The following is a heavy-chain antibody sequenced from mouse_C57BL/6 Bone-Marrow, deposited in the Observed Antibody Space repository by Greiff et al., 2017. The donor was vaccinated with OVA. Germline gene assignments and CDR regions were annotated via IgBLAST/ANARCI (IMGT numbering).Heavy chain of an antibody. CDR2: IDPETGGT. D-gene: IGHD1-1*01. CDR3: TTITTVVAKDDY. J-gene: IGHJ2*01. CDR1: GYTFTDYE. V-gene: IGHV1-15*01. Sequence: VQLQESGAELVRPGASVTLSCKASGYTFTDYEMHWVKQTPVHGLEWIGAIDPETGGTAYNQKFKGKAILTADKSSSTAYMELRSLTSEDSAVYYCTTITTVVAKDDYWGQGTTLTVSS.